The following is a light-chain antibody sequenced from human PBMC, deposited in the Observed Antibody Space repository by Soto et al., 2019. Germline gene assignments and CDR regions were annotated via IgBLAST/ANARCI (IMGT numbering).Light chain of an antibody. Sequence: EIVLTQSPGTLSLSPGERATLSCRASQSVSSSYLAWYQQKPGQAPSLLIYGASSRATGIPDRFSGSGSVRDFTLTISRLEPEDFAVYYCQKYGSSLLTFGPGTKVDIK. CDR2: GAS. CDR3: QKYGSSLLT. CDR1: QSVSSSY. J-gene: IGKJ3*01. V-gene: IGKV3-20*01.